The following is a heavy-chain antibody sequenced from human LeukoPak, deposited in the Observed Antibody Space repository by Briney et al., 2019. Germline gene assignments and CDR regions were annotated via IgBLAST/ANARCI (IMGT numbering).Heavy chain of an antibody. J-gene: IGHJ6*03. D-gene: IGHD3-3*02. CDR2: IIPIFGTA. CDR3: ARAIAFDYYYYYMDV. CDR1: GGTFSSYA. Sequence: GSSVKVSCKASGGTFSSYAISWVLQAPGQGLEWMGRIIPIFGTANYAQKFQGRVTITTDESTSTAYMELSSLRSEDTAVYYCARAIAFDYYYYYMDVWGKGTTVTVSS. V-gene: IGHV1-69*05.